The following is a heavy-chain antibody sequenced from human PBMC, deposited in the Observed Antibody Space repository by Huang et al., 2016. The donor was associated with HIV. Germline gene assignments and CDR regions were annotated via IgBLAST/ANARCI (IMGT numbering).Heavy chain of an antibody. CDR3: ARIRNSNTFFDY. J-gene: IGHJ4*02. D-gene: IGHD6-13*01. CDR1: GFSLSSSGRC. CDR2: IDWDDEQ. Sequence: QVTLRESGPELVKPTQTLPLTCTFSGFSLSSSGRCVNWIRQPPGKALEWLARIDWDDEQYYNSSLEPRLTISKDTSKNQVVLTMTDMDPADTATYYCARIRNSNTFFDYWGQGTVVTVSS. V-gene: IGHV2-70*15.